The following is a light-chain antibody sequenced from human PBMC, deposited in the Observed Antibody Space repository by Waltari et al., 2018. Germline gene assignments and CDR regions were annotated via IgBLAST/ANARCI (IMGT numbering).Light chain of an antibody. J-gene: IGKJ4*01. CDR2: DTS. Sequence: DIVLTQSPATLSLSPGERATLSCRASQSVGSYLAWYQQKPGQAPRLLFYDTSSRATGVPARFTASGSGTDFSVTISSLDPEDFAVYYCQQRGNWPLTFGGGTKVEIK. V-gene: IGKV3-11*01. CDR3: QQRGNWPLT. CDR1: QSVGSY.